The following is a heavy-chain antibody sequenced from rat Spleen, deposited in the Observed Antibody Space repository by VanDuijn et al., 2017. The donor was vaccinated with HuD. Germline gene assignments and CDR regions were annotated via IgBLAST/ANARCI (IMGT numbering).Heavy chain of an antibody. D-gene: IGHD5-1*01. CDR3: AGHWEGNWFAY. Sequence: QVQLKESGPGLVQPSQTLSLTCTVSGLSLTSNGVSWLRQPPGKGLEWMGIIWSNGVTAYNSAIKYRLSISRDTSKSQVFLKMNSLQTEDTAMYFCAGHWEGNWFAYWGQGTLVTVSS. CDR1: GLSLTSNG. V-gene: IGHV2-47*01. CDR2: IWSNGVT. J-gene: IGHJ3*01.